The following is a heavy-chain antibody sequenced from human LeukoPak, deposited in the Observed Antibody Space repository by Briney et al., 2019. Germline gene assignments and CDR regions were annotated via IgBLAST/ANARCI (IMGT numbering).Heavy chain of an antibody. D-gene: IGHD5-24*01. CDR3: ASTQAERWLQFPNWFDP. Sequence: GGSLRLSCAASGFTASSNYMSWVRQAPGKGLEWVSVIYSGGSTYYADSVKGRFTISRDNSKNTLYLQMNSLRAEDTAVYYCASTQAERWLQFPNWFDPWGQGTLVTVSS. J-gene: IGHJ5*02. CDR1: GFTASSNY. V-gene: IGHV3-53*01. CDR2: IYSGGST.